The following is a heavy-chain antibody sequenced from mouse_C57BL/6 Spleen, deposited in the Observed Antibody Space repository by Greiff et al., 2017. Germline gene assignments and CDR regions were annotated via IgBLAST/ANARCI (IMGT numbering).Heavy chain of an antibody. V-gene: IGHV5-6*02. CDR1: GFTFSSYG. CDR3: ARRNILYYFDY. CDR2: ISSGGSYT. J-gene: IGHJ2*01. Sequence: EVKLVESGGDLVKPGGSLKLSCAASGFTFSSYGMSWVRQTPDKRLEWVATISSGGSYTYYPDSVKGRFTISRDNAKNTLYLQMSSLKSEDTAMYYCARRNILYYFDYWGQGTTLTVSS.